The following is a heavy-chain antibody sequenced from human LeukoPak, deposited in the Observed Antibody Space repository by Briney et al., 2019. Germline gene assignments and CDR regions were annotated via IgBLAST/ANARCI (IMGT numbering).Heavy chain of an antibody. V-gene: IGHV3-74*01. D-gene: IGHD3/OR15-3a*01. J-gene: IGHJ4*02. CDR3: AKHFCTGLDCSLFDS. CDR1: GFTFSNYW. CDR2: IKGDGSST. Sequence: TGGSLRLSCAASGFTFSNYWMHWVRQTPGEGLVCVSLIKGDGSSTTYADSVKGRFIISRDNSKNTVSLQLNSLRPEDTALYYCAKHFCTGLDCSLFDSWGQGTLVTVSS.